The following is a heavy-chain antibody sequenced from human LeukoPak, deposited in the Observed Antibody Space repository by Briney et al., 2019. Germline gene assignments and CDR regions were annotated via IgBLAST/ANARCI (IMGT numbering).Heavy chain of an antibody. CDR1: GGSFSGYY. Sequence: SETLSLTCAVYGGSFSGYYWSWIRQPPGKGLEWIGEINHSGSTNYNPSLKSRVTISVDTSKNQFSLKLSSVTAADTAVYYCARWSMDYDILTGLREDAFDTWGQGTMVTVSS. J-gene: IGHJ3*02. CDR3: ARWSMDYDILTGLREDAFDT. D-gene: IGHD3-9*01. CDR2: INHSGST. V-gene: IGHV4-34*01.